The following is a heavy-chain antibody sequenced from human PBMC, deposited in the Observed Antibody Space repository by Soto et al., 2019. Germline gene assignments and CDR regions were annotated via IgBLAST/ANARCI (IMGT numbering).Heavy chain of an antibody. Sequence: PGGSLRLSCAASGFTFSSYAMHWVRQAPGKGLEWVAFISYDGSNKYYADSVKGRFTISRDNSENTLYLQMNSLRAEDTALYYCARGVLVPAAIVYYYGMDVWGQGTTVTVSS. V-gene: IGHV3-30-3*01. J-gene: IGHJ6*02. D-gene: IGHD2-2*02. CDR2: ISYDGSNK. CDR1: GFTFSSYA. CDR3: ARGVLVPAAIVYYYGMDV.